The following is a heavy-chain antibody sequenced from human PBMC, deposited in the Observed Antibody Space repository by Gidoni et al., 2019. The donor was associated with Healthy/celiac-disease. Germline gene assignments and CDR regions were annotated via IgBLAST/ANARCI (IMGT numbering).Heavy chain of an antibody. CDR2: ISYDGSNK. CDR1: GFTFSSYG. Sequence: QVQLVESGGGVVQPGRSLRLSCAASGFTFSSYGMHWVRQAPGKGLEWVAVISYDGSNKYYADSVKGRFTISRDNSKNTLYLQMNSRRAEDTAVYYCDPDRDGYNGGAFDIWGQGTMVTVSS. CDR3: DPDRDGYNGGAFDI. D-gene: IGHD5-12*01. V-gene: IGHV3-30*03. J-gene: IGHJ3*02.